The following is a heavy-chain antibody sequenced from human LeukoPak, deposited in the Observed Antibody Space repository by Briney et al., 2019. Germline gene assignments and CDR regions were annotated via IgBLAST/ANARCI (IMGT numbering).Heavy chain of an antibody. J-gene: IGHJ4*02. CDR3: ARGLNYYDSSGYWYGFDY. CDR1: GGSFSGYY. D-gene: IGHD3-22*01. V-gene: IGHV4-34*01. CDR2: INHSGST. Sequence: SETLSLTCAVYGGSFSGYYWSWIRQPPGKGLEWIGEINHSGSTNYNPSLKSRVTISVDTSKNQFSLKLSSVTAADTAVYYCARGLNYYDSSGYWYGFDYWGQGTLVTVSS.